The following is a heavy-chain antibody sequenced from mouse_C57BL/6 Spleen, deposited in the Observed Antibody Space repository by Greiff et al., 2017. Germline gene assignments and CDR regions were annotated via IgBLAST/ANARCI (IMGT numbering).Heavy chain of an antibody. CDR1: GYTFTSYW. CDR2: INPSNGGT. J-gene: IGHJ2*01. Sequence: QVQLKQPGPELVKPGASVKLSCKASGYTFTSYWMHWVKQRPGQGLEWIGNINPSNGGTNYNEKFKSKATLTVDKSSSTAYMQRSSLTSEDSAVYYCARKGYGNFYFDYWGQGTTLTVSS. V-gene: IGHV1-53*01. D-gene: IGHD2-10*02. CDR3: ARKGYGNFYFDY.